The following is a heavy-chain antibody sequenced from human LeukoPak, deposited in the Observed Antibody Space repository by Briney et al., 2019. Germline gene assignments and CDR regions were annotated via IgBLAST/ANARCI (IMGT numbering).Heavy chain of an antibody. CDR1: GYSISSGYY. CDR2: IYHSGST. D-gene: IGHD3-3*01. Sequence: SETLSLTCTVSGYSISSGYYWGWIRQPPGKGLEWIGSIYHSGSTYYNPSLKSRVTISVDTSKNQFSLKLSSVTAADTAVYYCARERKILLEWLFPSGSWFGPWGQGTLVTVSS. J-gene: IGHJ5*02. CDR3: ARERKILLEWLFPSGSWFGP. V-gene: IGHV4-38-2*02.